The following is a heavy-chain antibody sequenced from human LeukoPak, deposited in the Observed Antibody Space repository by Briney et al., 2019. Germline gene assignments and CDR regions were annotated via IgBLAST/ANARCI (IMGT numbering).Heavy chain of an antibody. CDR2: IIPIIDAT. D-gene: IGHD3-10*01. V-gene: IGHV1-69*11. CDR3: ARSILRMADLLPSHFDY. CDR1: GRGFTGLA. Sequence: SVKVSCKASGRGFTGLAVTWLRHVPGQGFEWMGRIIPIIDATHYTQKFQDRVTLTADESTSTAYIELHSLRSADTAVYFCARSILRMADLLPSHFDYWGQGTLVTVSS. J-gene: IGHJ4*02.